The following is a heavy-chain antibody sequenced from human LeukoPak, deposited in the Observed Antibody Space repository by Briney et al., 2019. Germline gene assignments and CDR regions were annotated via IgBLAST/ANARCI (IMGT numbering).Heavy chain of an antibody. J-gene: IGHJ4*02. V-gene: IGHV1-18*01. D-gene: IGHD5-18*01. CDR1: GYTFISYG. CDR2: ISAYNGNT. Sequence: GASVKVSCKASGYTFISYGISWVRQAPGQGLEWMGWISAYNGNTNYAQKFQGRVTMTRNTSISTAYMELSSLRSEDTAVYYCARETYTAMVNSKDYWGQGTLVTVSS. CDR3: ARETYTAMVNSKDY.